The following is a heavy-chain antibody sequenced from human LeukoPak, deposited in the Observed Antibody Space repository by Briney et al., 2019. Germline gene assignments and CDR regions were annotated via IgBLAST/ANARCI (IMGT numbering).Heavy chain of an antibody. J-gene: IGHJ4*02. CDR3: AAHPPFYYFDY. CDR2: INHSGST. Sequence: SETLSLTCAVYGGSFSGDYWSWIRQPPGKGLEWIGEINHSGSTNYNPSLKSRVTISVDTSKNQFSLKLSSVTAADTAVYYCAAHPPFYYFDYWGQGTLVTVSS. CDR1: GGSFSGDY. V-gene: IGHV4-34*01. D-gene: IGHD2/OR15-2a*01.